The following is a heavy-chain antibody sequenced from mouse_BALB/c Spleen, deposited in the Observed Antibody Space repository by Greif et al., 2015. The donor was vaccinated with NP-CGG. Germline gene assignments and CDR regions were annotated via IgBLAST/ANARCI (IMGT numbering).Heavy chain of an antibody. CDR1: GYTFTEYT. Sequence: EVKVVESGPELVKPGASVEISCKTSGYTFTEYTIHWVKQSHGKSLEWIGGINPNNGGTSYNQKFKGKATLTVDKSSSTAYMELRSLTSEDSTVYHCARGKNYYGSSYEAWFAYWGQGTLVTVSA. V-gene: IGHV1-26*01. CDR2: INPNNGGT. CDR3: ARGKNYYGSSYEAWFAY. D-gene: IGHD1-1*01. J-gene: IGHJ3*01.